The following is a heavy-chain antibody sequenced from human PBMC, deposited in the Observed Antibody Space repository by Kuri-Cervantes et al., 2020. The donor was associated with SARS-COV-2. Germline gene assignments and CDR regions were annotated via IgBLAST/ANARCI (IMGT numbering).Heavy chain of an antibody. CDR1: GGSINNYY. D-gene: IGHD3-10*01. V-gene: IGHV4-59*08. CDR3: ARYRAFGAWADAFDI. J-gene: IGHJ3*02. CDR2: IYYSGST. Sequence: GSLRLSCTVSGGSINNYYWSWLRQPPEKGLEWIGYIYYSGSTNYNPSLKSRVTISVDTSNNQFSLKLNSVTAADTAVYYCARYRAFGAWADAFDIWGQGTMVTVSS.